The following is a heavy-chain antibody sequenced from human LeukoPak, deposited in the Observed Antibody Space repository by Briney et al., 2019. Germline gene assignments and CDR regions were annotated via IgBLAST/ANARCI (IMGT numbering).Heavy chain of an antibody. CDR2: INHSGST. CDR3: ARRGGVPAAAFYYYYYMDV. V-gene: IGHV4-34*01. Sequence: SETLSLTCAVYGGSFSGYYWSWIRLPPGKGLEWIGEINHSGSTNYNPSLKSRVTISVDTSKNQFSLKLSSVTAADTAVYYCARRGGVPAAAFYYYYYMDVWGKGTTVTVSS. J-gene: IGHJ6*03. D-gene: IGHD2-2*01. CDR1: GGSFSGYY.